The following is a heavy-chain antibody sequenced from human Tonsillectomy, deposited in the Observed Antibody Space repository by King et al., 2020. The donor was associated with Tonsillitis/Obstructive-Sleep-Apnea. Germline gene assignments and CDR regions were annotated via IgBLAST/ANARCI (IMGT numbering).Heavy chain of an antibody. CDR2: ISYDGSNK. Sequence: VQLVESGGGVVQPGRSLRLSCAASGFTFSSYGMNWVRQAPGKGLEWVAVISYDGSNKYYADSVKGRFTISRDNSKNTLYLQMNSLRAEDTAVYYCAKDLGGDSSSFDYWGQGTLVTVSS. J-gene: IGHJ4*02. D-gene: IGHD6-13*01. V-gene: IGHV3-30*18. CDR1: GFTFSSYG. CDR3: AKDLGGDSSSFDY.